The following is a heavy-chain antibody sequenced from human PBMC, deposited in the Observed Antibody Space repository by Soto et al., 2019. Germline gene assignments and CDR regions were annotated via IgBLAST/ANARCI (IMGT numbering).Heavy chain of an antibody. CDR3: ARAKLCNTLSCPHSFDT. CDR1: GGSISTNNW. V-gene: IGHV4-4*02. D-gene: IGHD2-15*01. CDR2: VYHTGST. Sequence: QVLLQESGPGLINASGTLSLTCGVSGGSISTNNWWSWVRQTPGQGRGWIAEVYHTGSTNYNPSLKSRLTISVDKYKNQFSLRLTSVTAADSAVYYCARAKLCNTLSCPHSFDTWGQGTLVSVSS. J-gene: IGHJ4*02.